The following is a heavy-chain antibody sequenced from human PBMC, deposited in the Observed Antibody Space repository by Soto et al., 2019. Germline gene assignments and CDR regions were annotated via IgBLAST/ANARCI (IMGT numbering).Heavy chain of an antibody. CDR3: ARFRAAARVLHKWFDP. CDR1: GGSFSGSY. CDR2: INLGGSA. J-gene: IGHJ5*02. Sequence: QVQLQQWGAGLLKPSETLSLTCAVYGGSFSGSYWSWIRQPPGKRLEWIGEINLGGSANYNPSLKSRVTISVDTCNNQFSRKLRSVTAADTAVYYCARFRAAARVLHKWFDPWGQGTLVTASS. V-gene: IGHV4-34*01. D-gene: IGHD2-15*01.